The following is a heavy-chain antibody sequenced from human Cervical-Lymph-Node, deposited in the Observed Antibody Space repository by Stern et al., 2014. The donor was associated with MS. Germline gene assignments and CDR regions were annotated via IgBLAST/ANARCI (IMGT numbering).Heavy chain of an antibody. D-gene: IGHD3-22*01. CDR2: ISTSGKTI. J-gene: IGHJ4*02. CDR3: ARDAADSSGYYTH. V-gene: IGHV3-11*01. Sequence: VQLVESGGGLVKPGGSLRLSCAASGFIFDDYYMSWIRQAPGKGLEWVSYISTSGKTITYADSVKGRFTISRDSAKNSLYLQMSTLRAEDTAVYFCARDAADSSGYYTHWGQGALVTVSS. CDR1: GFIFDDYY.